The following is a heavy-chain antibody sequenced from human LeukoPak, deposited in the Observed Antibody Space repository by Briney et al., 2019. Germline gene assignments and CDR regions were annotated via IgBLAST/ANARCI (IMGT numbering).Heavy chain of an antibody. Sequence: SETLSLTCTVSGGSISSYYWSWIRQPPGKGLEWIGYIYYSGSTNYNPSLKSRVTISVDTSKNQFSLKLSSVTAADTAVYYCARLSSSKYYDFWSGYPARYFDYWGQGTLVTVSS. J-gene: IGHJ4*02. CDR2: IYYSGST. V-gene: IGHV4-59*01. CDR1: GGSISSYY. CDR3: ARLSSSKYYDFWSGYPARYFDY. D-gene: IGHD3-3*01.